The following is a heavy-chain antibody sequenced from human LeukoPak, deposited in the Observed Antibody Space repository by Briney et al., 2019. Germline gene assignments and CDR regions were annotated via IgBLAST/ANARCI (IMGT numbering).Heavy chain of an antibody. Sequence: GASVRVSCKASGYTFTSYGFSWVRQAPGQGLEWMGWISAYNGNTNYAQKPQGRVTMTTDTSTSTAYMELRSLRSDDTAVYYCARDIRDIVVVVAATDTQFDYWGQGTLVTVSS. J-gene: IGHJ4*02. CDR2: ISAYNGNT. V-gene: IGHV1-18*04. CDR1: GYTFTSYG. D-gene: IGHD2-15*01. CDR3: ARDIRDIVVVVAATDTQFDY.